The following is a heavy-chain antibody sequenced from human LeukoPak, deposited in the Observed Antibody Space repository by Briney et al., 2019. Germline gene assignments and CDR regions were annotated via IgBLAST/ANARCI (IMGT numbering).Heavy chain of an antibody. CDR2: ISSSSSYT. J-gene: IGHJ5*01. V-gene: IGHV3-11*06. CDR1: GFTFSDYY. Sequence: GGSLRLSCAASGFTFSDYYMSWIRQAPGKGLGWVSYISSSSSYTNYADSVKGRFTISRDNAKNSLYLQMNSLRAEDTAVYYCARMEYSSGWSSWFDSWGQGTLVTVSS. CDR3: ARMEYSSGWSSWFDS. D-gene: IGHD6-19*01.